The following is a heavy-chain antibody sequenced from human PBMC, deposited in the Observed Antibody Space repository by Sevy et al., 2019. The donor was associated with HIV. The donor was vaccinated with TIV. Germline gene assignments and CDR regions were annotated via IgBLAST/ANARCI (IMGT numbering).Heavy chain of an antibody. CDR3: PRYGGYIDH. CDR2: IKSDGRDK. CDR1: GFTFSIYY. Sequence: GGFLRLSCAASGFTFSIYYMTWARQAPGKGLEWVANIKSDGRDKYYMNTVKGRFTISRENAKNSLYLQMNSLTAEDTAVYYCPRYGGYIDHWGHGTLVTVSS. V-gene: IGHV3-7*01. D-gene: IGHD2-15*01. J-gene: IGHJ4*01.